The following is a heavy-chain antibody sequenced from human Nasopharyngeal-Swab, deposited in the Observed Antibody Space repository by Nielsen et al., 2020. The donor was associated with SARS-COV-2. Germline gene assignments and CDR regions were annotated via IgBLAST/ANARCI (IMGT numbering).Heavy chain of an antibody. CDR1: GYTFTSYY. Sequence: GESLKISCKASGYTFTSYYMHWVRQAPGQGLEWMAIINPTVGSTTYAQKFQGRVTMTRDTSTSTVYMELSSLRSEDTAVYYCARNIVVVPAAILYYYYAMDVWGQGTTVTVSS. V-gene: IGHV1-46*01. J-gene: IGHJ6*02. D-gene: IGHD2-2*01. CDR3: ARNIVVVPAAILYYYYAMDV. CDR2: INPTVGST.